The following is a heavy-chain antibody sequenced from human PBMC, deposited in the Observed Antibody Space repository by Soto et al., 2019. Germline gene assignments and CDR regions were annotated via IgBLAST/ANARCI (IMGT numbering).Heavy chain of an antibody. J-gene: IGHJ6*02. D-gene: IGHD3-22*01. V-gene: IGHV3-11*06. CDR3: ARDQGYDSSGYPYYYYGMDV. Sequence: PGGSLSLSCAASGVTFSDYYMSWIRQAPGKGLEWVSYISSSSSYTNYADSVKGRFTISRDNAKNSLYLQMNSLRAEDTAVYYCARDQGYDSSGYPYYYYGMDVWAQGPRATVS. CDR1: GVTFSDYY. CDR2: ISSSSSYT.